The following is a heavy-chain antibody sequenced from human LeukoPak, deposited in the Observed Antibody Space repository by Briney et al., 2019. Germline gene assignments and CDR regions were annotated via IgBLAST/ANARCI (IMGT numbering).Heavy chain of an antibody. CDR1: GYTFTSYD. V-gene: IGHV1-8*01. D-gene: IGHD3-3*01. Sequence: ASVKVSCKASGYTFTSYDINWVRQATAQGLEWMGWMNPNSGNTGNAQKFQGRVTMTRNTSISTAYMELSSLRSEDTAVYYCARMPHVLRFIGTRNYYMDVWGKGTTVTVSS. J-gene: IGHJ6*03. CDR3: ARMPHVLRFIGTRNYYMDV. CDR2: MNPNSGNT.